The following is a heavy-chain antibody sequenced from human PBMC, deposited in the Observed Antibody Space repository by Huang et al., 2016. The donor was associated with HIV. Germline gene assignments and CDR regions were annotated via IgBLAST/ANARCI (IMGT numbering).Heavy chain of an antibody. V-gene: IGHV1-8*01. D-gene: IGHD6-6*01. CDR3: VRGWYIAALPYFDY. J-gene: IGHJ4*02. CDR1: GYSFASYD. Sequence: QVQLVQSGAAVRMPGDSVKVSCEASGYSFASYDINWVRQATGDGLEGMGWRNPNSGNTGYAQKFQGRVTMTRNTSISTAYMELSSLRSEDTAKYFCVRGWYIAALPYFDYWGQGTLVTVSS. CDR2: RNPNSGNT.